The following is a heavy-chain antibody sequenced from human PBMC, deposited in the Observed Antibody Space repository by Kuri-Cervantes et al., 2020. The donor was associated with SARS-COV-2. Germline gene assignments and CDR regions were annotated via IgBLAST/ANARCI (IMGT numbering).Heavy chain of an antibody. V-gene: IGHV3-30-3*02. D-gene: IGHD3-22*01. CDR1: GFTFSSYA. J-gene: IGHJ4*02. Sequence: GGSLRLSCAASGFTFSSYAMHWVRQAPGKGLEWVAVISYDGSNKYYADSVKGRFTISRDNSKNTLYLQMNSLRAEDTAVYYCAKLQPFHSGYDDYWGQGTRVTVSS. CDR3: AKLQPFHSGYDDY. CDR2: ISYDGSNK.